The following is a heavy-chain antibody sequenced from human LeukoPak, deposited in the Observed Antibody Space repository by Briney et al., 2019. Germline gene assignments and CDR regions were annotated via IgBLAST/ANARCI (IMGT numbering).Heavy chain of an antibody. J-gene: IGHJ4*02. Sequence: SVKVSFKASGYTFTSYGISWLRQAPGQRLEWMGWISAYNGNTNYEQKLQGRVTMTTDTSTSTAYMELRSPRSDDTAVYSCARETPTLVVPAAMPFDYWGQGTLVTVSS. CDR3: ARETPTLVVPAAMPFDY. CDR2: ISAYNGNT. V-gene: IGHV1-18*01. D-gene: IGHD2-2*01. CDR1: GYTFTSYG.